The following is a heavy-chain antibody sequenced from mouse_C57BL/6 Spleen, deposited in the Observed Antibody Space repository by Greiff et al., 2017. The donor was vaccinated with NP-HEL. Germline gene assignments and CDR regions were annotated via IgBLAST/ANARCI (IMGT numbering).Heavy chain of an antibody. CDR1: GFTFSNYW. D-gene: IGHD2-2*01. V-gene: IGHV6-3*01. CDR3: TVWLRWYFDV. J-gene: IGHJ1*03. Sequence: EVKLEESGGGLVQPGGSMKLSCVASGFTFSNYWMNWVRQSPEKGLEWVAQIRLKSDNYATHYAESVKGRFTISKDDSKSSVYLHMNNLRAEDTGIYYCTVWLRWYFDVWGTGTTVTVSS. CDR2: IRLKSDNYAT.